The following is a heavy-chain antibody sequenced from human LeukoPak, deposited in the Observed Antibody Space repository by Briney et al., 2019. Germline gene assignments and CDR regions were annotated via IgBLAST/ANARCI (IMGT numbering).Heavy chain of an antibody. J-gene: IGHJ4*02. CDR3: ARWAGGHYDY. Sequence: GSLRLSCVASGFTFSNYWMGWVRQGPGKGLEWVANIKQDGSETRCVDSVKGRFTISRDNGKNSMYLEMNSLRAEDTAVYYCARWAGGHYDYWGQGTLVTVSS. CDR2: IKQDGSET. V-gene: IGHV3-7*01. D-gene: IGHD1-26*01. CDR1: GFTFSNYW.